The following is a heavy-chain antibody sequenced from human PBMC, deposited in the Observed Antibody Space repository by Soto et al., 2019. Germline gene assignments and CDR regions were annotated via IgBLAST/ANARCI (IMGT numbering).Heavy chain of an antibody. J-gene: IGHJ6*02. D-gene: IGHD4-17*01. V-gene: IGHV3-23*01. CDR2: ISGSGGST. CDR3: AKDTPDYGVSGDYYYGMDV. Sequence: PGGSLRLSCAASGFTFSSYAMSWVRQAPGKGLEWVSAISGSGGSTYYADSVKGRFTISRDNSKNTLYLQMNSLRAEDTAVYYCAKDTPDYGVSGDYYYGMDVWGQGTTVTVSS. CDR1: GFTFSSYA.